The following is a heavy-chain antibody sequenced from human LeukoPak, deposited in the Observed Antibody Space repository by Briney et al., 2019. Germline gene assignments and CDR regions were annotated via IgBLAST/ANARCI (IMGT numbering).Heavy chain of an antibody. Sequence: GRSLRLSCAASGFTFSSYAMHWVRQAPGKGLEWVAVISYDGSKKYYADSVKSRFAISRDNSKNTLYLQMNSLRAEDTAVYYCARDPAEGDYDILTGYSYFDHWGQGTLVTVSS. CDR2: ISYDGSKK. J-gene: IGHJ4*02. D-gene: IGHD3-9*01. V-gene: IGHV3-30*09. CDR1: GFTFSSYA. CDR3: ARDPAEGDYDILTGYSYFDH.